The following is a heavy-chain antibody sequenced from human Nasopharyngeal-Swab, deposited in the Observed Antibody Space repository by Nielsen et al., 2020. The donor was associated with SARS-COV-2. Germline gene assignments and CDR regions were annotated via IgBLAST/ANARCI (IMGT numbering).Heavy chain of an antibody. CDR3: ARDSTYDILTGYPFDY. V-gene: IGHV3-33*01. CDR2: IWYDGSNK. Sequence: WSRQAQGKGLEWVAVIWYDGSNKYYADSVKGRFTISRDNSKNTLYLQMNSLRAEDTAVYYCARDSTYDILTGYPFDYWGQGTLVTVSS. D-gene: IGHD3-9*01. J-gene: IGHJ4*02.